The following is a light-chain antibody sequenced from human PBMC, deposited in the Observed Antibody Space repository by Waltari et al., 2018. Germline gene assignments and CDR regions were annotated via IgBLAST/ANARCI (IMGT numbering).Light chain of an antibody. CDR1: GSDVGQDNC. Sequence: QSALTQHASVSGSPGTSINIHRIGTGSDVGQDNCVSWYQPYPGNAPKLVIYEGNKRPSGVSYRFSGSKSGNTASLTISGLQAEDEADYYCCSYPTDSTRVFGGGTKLTVL. CDR3: CSYPTDSTRV. CDR2: EGN. V-gene: IGLV2-23*01. J-gene: IGLJ3*02.